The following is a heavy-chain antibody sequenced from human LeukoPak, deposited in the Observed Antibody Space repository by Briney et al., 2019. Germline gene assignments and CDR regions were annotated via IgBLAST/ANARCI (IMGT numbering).Heavy chain of an antibody. CDR3: AKDRAMVRVD. CDR1: GFTFSSYA. D-gene: IGHD3-10*01. CDR2: ISGSGGST. Sequence: GGSLRLSCAASGFTFSSYATSWVRQAPGKGLEWVSAISGSGGSTYHADSVKGRFTISRDNSKNTPYLQMNSLRAEDTAVYYCAKDRAMVRVDWGQGTLVTVSS. J-gene: IGHJ4*02. V-gene: IGHV3-23*01.